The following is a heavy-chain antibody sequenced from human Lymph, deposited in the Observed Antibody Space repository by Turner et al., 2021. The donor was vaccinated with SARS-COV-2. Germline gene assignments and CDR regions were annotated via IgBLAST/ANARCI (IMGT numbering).Heavy chain of an antibody. CDR2: IYIGGTT. CDR1: GFTVSSKY. J-gene: IGHJ3*02. Sequence: EVQLVETGGGLIQPGGSLRLSCSASGFTVSSKYMSGVRQAPGKGLEWVSVIYIGGTTYYADSVKGRCTISRDNSKNTLYLQMNSLRAEDTAVYYCARDLGPLAFDIWGQGTMVTVSS. CDR3: ARDLGPLAFDI. V-gene: IGHV3-53*02.